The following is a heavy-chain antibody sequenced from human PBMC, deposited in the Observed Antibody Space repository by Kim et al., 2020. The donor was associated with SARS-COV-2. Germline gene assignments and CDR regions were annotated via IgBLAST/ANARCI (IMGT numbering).Heavy chain of an antibody. CDR2: INPSGGST. CDR3: ARGPDLYYYDSSGYY. Sequence: ASVKVSCKASGYTFTSYYMHWVRQAPGQGLEWMGIINPSGGSTSYAQEFQGRVTMTRDTSTSTVYMELSSLRSEDTAVYYCARGPDLYYYDSSGYYWGQGTLVTVSS. V-gene: IGHV1-46*01. CDR1: GYTFTSYY. D-gene: IGHD3-22*01. J-gene: IGHJ4*02.